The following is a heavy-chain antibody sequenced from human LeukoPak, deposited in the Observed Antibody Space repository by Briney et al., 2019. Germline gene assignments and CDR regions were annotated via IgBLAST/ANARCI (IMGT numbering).Heavy chain of an antibody. CDR3: ARGPYDFWSGYYVNWFDP. CDR2: IIPIFGTA. D-gene: IGHD3-3*01. CDR1: GGTFSSYA. Sequence: SVKVSCKASGGTFSSYAISWVRQAPGKGLEWMGRIIPIFGTANYAQKFQGRVTITADKSTSTAYMELSSLRSEDTAVYYCARGPYDFWSGYYVNWFDPWGQGTLVTVSS. V-gene: IGHV1-69*06. J-gene: IGHJ5*02.